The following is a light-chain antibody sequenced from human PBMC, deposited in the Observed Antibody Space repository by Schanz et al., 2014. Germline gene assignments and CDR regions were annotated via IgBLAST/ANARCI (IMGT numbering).Light chain of an antibody. CDR2: NDN. CDR3: GTWDSSLRVVL. Sequence: QSVLTQPPSVSAAPGQTVTISCSGNNSNIARNYVSWYQQFPGTAPKLLIYNDNNRPSEVPDRFSGSKSGPSATLAITGLQSGDEADYHCGTWDSSLRVVLFGGGTKLTVL. CDR1: NSNIARNY. V-gene: IGLV1-51*01. J-gene: IGLJ2*01.